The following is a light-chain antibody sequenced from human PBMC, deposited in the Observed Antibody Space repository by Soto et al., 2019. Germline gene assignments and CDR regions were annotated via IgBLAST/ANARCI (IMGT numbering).Light chain of an antibody. Sequence: VMAQSRAALAVSVDLGASLSFTASQSVSSNLAWYQQKPGQAPRLLIYDAASRATGIPDRFSGSGSRTDFTLTISRLESEAFAVYYCQQYGRSLWTFGQGTKVDIK. CDR2: DAA. J-gene: IGKJ1*01. V-gene: IGKV3-20*01. CDR3: QQYGRSLWT. CDR1: QSVSSN.